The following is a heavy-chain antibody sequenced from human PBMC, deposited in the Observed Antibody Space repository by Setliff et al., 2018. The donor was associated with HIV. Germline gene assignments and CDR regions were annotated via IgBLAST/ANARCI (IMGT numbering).Heavy chain of an antibody. CDR1: GFTFSRYE. CDR2: ISSSGITK. CDR3: VRLITAFTSSWPDYYYYDSDV. D-gene: IGHD3-22*01. J-gene: IGHJ6*02. Sequence: PGGSLRLSCAASGFTFSRYEMSWVRQAPGKGLEWLSYISSSGITKHYADSVKGRFTISRDNAKNSLYLHMNSLRAEDTAVYYCVRLITAFTSSWPDYYYYDSDVWGQGTTVTVSS. V-gene: IGHV3-48*03.